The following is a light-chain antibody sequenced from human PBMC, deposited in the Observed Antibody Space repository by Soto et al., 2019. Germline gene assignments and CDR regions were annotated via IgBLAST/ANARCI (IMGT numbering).Light chain of an antibody. CDR1: QSISSW. CDR3: QQSYNLWT. V-gene: IGKV1-5*03. CDR2: KAS. J-gene: IGKJ1*01. Sequence: DIQMTQSPSTLSASVGDRVTITCRASQSISSWLAWYQQKPGKAPKLLIYKASSLESGVPSRFSGSGSGTEFTLTIRSLQPDDFATYYCQQSYNLWTFGQGTKVEIK.